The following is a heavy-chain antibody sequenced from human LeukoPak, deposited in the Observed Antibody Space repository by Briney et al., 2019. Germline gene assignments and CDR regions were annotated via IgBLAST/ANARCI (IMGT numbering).Heavy chain of an antibody. D-gene: IGHD2-21*02. CDR2: IYSGGST. CDR3: ARDRCSSAADCPSYYFDY. CDR1: GFTVSTNY. V-gene: IGHV3-66*01. Sequence: PGGSLRLSCAASGFTVSTNYMSWVRQAPGKGLEWVSVIYSGGSTYYADSVKGRFTISRDNSKNSLYLQMNSLRAEDTAVYYCARDRCSSAADCPSYYFDYWGQGTLVTVSS. J-gene: IGHJ4*02.